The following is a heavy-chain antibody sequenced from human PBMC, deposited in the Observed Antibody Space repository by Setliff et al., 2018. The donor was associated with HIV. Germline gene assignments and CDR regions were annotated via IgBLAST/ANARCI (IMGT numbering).Heavy chain of an antibody. D-gene: IGHD4-4*01. V-gene: IGHV1-46*01. CDR1: GYTFTSYY. CDR3: ARDPRLDTVTDGGAFDI. J-gene: IGHJ3*02. CDR2: INPSGGST. Sequence: ASVKVSCKASGYTFTSYYMHRVRQAPGQGLEWMGIINPSGGSTSYAQKFQGRVTMTRDTSTSTVYMELSSLRSEDTAVYYCARDPRLDTVTDGGAFDIWGQGTMVTVS.